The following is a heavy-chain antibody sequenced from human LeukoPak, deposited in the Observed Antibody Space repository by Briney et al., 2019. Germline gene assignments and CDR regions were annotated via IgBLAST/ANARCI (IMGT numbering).Heavy chain of an antibody. V-gene: IGHV4-4*07. CDR1: GGSLSSNY. D-gene: IGHD3-10*01. Sequence: SETLSLTCTISGGSLSSNYWSWIRQPAGKGLEWIGRIRASGTTNYDPSLKRRLTMSVDTFKNQFSLKLKSVTAADTAVYYCARDARQELLAGGFDFWGQGALVTVSS. CDR2: IRASGTT. J-gene: IGHJ4*02. CDR3: ARDARQELLAGGFDF.